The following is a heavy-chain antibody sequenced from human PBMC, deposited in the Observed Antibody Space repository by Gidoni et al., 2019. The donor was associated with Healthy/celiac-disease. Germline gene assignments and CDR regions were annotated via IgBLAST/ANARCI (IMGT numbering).Heavy chain of an antibody. Sequence: QVPLVESVGGLVQPGRSLRTSGAAAGFPFSSYAMPWVRQAPGKGLEWVAVISYDGSNKYYADSVKGRFTISRDNSKNTLYLQMNSLRAEDTAVYYCARGPLGDLAGFDYWGQGTLVTVSA. CDR1: GFPFSSYA. D-gene: IGHD3-10*01. V-gene: IGHV3-30-3*01. CDR2: ISYDGSNK. J-gene: IGHJ4*02. CDR3: ARGPLGDLAGFDY.